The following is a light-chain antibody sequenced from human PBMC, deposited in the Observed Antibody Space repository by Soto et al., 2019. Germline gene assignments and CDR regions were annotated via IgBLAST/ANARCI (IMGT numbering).Light chain of an antibody. CDR2: GNT. V-gene: IGLV1-40*01. J-gene: IGLJ2*01. CDR1: SSNSGAGYD. Sequence: QLVLTQPPSVSGAPGQRVTISCTGSSSNSGAGYDVHWYQQLPGTAPKLLIYGNTNRPSGVPDRFSGSKSGTSASLAITGLQAEDEADYYCQSYDSSLIGVVFGGGTKLTVL. CDR3: QSYDSSLIGVV.